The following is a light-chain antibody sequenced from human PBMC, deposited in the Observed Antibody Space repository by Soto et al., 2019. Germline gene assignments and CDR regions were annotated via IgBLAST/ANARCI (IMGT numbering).Light chain of an antibody. Sequence: DIQMTQSPSTLSASVGDRVTITCRASQSISAWLAWYQQKPGKAPKLLIYDASNLVTGVPSRFSGSGSGTDFTLTISSLQPDDFATYYCQQYDTYIRTFGQGTKVDI. CDR3: QQYDTYIRT. CDR1: QSISAW. V-gene: IGKV1-5*01. J-gene: IGKJ1*01. CDR2: DAS.